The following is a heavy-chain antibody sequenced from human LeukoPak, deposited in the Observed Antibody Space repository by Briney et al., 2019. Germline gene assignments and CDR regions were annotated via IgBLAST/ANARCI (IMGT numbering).Heavy chain of an antibody. D-gene: IGHD3-10*01. CDR2: IYPGDSDT. V-gene: IGHV5-51*01. J-gene: IGHJ6*03. Sequence: GESLKISCKGSGYSFTSYWIGWVRQMPGKGLEWMGIIYPGDSDTRYSPSFQGQVTISADKSISTAYLQWSSLKASDTAMYYCARVTYYYGSGSLTEYYYYYMDVWGKGTTVTISS. CDR1: GYSFTSYW. CDR3: ARVTYYYGSGSLTEYYYYYMDV.